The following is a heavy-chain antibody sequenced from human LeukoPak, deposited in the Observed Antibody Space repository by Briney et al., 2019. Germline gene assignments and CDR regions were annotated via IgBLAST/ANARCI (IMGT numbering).Heavy chain of an antibody. CDR1: GYTFTSYW. J-gene: IGHJ6*02. V-gene: IGHV5-51*01. CDR3: ARIVASTQTSSYYYVMDV. D-gene: IGHD5-12*01. Sequence: PGESLKIPCKGSGYTFTSYWIAWVRQMPGKGLEWMGIIYPGDSETRYSPSFQGQVTMSADKFIRTAYLQWSSLKASDTAMDYCARIVASTQTSSYYYVMDVWGQGTTVTVSS. CDR2: IYPGDSET.